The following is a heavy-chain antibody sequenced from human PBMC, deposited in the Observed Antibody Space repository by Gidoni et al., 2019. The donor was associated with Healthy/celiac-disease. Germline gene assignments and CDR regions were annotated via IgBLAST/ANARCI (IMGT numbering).Heavy chain of an antibody. J-gene: IGHJ4*02. D-gene: IGHD2-2*01. CDR3: ARQECSSTSCYLTYYFDY. CDR1: GGSISSSIYY. Sequence: QLQLQESGPGLVNPSETLSLTCTVSGGSISSSIYYWGWIRQPPGKGLEWIGSIYYSGSTYYNPSLKSRVTIYVDTSKNQFSLKLSSVTAADTAVYYCARQECSSTSCYLTYYFDYWGQGTLVTVSS. V-gene: IGHV4-39*01. CDR2: IYYSGST.